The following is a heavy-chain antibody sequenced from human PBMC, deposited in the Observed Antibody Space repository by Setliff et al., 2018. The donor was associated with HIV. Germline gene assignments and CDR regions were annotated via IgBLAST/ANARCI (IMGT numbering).Heavy chain of an antibody. V-gene: IGHV4-4*09. J-gene: IGHJ4*02. D-gene: IGHD3-9*01. CDR3: ARRKRYFVPFDY. Sequence: SETLSLTCTVSGGSISSYCCNWIRQSPGRGLEWIGFIFSSGNTKYNPTLHSRVTMSINTSKNQFSLKLTSVTAADTAVYYCARRKRYFVPFDYWGQGTLVTVSS. CDR1: GGSISSYC. CDR2: IFSSGNT.